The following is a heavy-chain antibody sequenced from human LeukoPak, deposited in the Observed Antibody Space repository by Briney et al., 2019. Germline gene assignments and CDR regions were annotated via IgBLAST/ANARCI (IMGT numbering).Heavy chain of an antibody. J-gene: IGHJ5*02. D-gene: IGHD3-16*02. Sequence: GASVKVSCKASGYTFTSYYMHWVRQAPGQGLEWMGWINPNSGGTNYAQKFQGRVTMTRDTSISTAYMELRSLRSDDTAVYYCARDQHDYVWGSYRFNWFDPWGQGTLVTVSS. V-gene: IGHV1-2*02. CDR2: INPNSGGT. CDR3: ARDQHDYVWGSYRFNWFDP. CDR1: GYTFTSYY.